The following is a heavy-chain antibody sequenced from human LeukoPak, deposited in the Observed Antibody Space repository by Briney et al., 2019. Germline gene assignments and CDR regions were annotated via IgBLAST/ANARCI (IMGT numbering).Heavy chain of an antibody. CDR1: GGSFSGYH. CDR2: INHTGST. J-gene: IGHJ5*02. D-gene: IGHD6-6*01. V-gene: IGHV4-34*01. CDR3: ARGYGSSSYNWFDP. Sequence: SETLSLTSAVYGGSFSGYHWSWIRQPPGKGLEWRGEINHTGSTNNNRPLKGRVTISVDTSKTQSSLKLRSVTAAETAVYSCARGYGSSSYNWFDPWGQGTLVTVSS.